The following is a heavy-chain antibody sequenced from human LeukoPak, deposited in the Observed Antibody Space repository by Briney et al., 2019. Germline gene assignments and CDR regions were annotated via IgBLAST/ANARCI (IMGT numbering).Heavy chain of an antibody. CDR2: FYYTGST. CDR1: GGSISSYH. J-gene: IGHJ4*02. Sequence: SETLSLTCTVSGGSISSYHWSWIRRPPGKGLKWIGYFYYTGSTNYNPSLKSRVTISVDTSKNQFSLKLSSVTAADTAVYYCARHLDYYGSGTYEFWGQGTLVTVSS. V-gene: IGHV4-59*08. D-gene: IGHD3-10*01. CDR3: ARHLDYYGSGTYEF.